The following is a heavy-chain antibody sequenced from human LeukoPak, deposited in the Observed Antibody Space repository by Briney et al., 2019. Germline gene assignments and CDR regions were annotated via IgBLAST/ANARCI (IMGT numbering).Heavy chain of an antibody. CDR1: GGSISSYY. D-gene: IGHD3-10*01. Sequence: SETLSLTCTVSGGSISSYYWSSVRQPPRKGLERIGYIYYSGSTNYNPSLKSRVTISVDTSKNQFSLKLSSVTAADTAVYYCARVRRGRREPNDAFDIWGQGTMVTVSS. CDR2: IYYSGST. J-gene: IGHJ3*02. V-gene: IGHV4-59*01. CDR3: ARVRRGRREPNDAFDI.